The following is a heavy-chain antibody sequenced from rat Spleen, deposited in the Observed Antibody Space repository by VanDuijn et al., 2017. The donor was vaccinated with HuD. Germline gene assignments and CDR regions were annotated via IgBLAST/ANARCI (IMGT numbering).Heavy chain of an antibody. CDR3: AKGDYYDGSYYHGVMDA. D-gene: IGHD1-12*02. Sequence: EVQLVESGGGLVQPGRSLKLSCAASGFTFSDYYMAWVRQAPKKGLEWVASISYEGSSTYYGDSVKGRFTISRDNAKSTLYLQMNSLRSEDTATYYCAKGDYYDGSYYHGVMDAWGQGASVTVSS. V-gene: IGHV5-22*01. CDR2: ISYEGSST. CDR1: GFTFSDYY. J-gene: IGHJ4*01.